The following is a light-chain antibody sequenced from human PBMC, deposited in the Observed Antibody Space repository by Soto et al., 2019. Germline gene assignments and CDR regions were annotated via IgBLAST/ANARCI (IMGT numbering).Light chain of an antibody. J-gene: IGLJ2*01. CDR3: QSYDSRLSGYVV. CDR2: GNS. Sequence: QSVLTQPPSVSGAPGQRVTISCTGSSSNIGAGYDVHWYQQLPGTAPKLLIYGNSNRPSGVPDRFSGSKSGTSASLAITGLQAEDEADYYCQSYDSRLSGYVVFGGGTQLTVL. CDR1: SSNIGAGYD. V-gene: IGLV1-40*01.